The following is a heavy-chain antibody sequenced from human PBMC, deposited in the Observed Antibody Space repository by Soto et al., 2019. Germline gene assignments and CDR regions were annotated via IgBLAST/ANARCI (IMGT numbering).Heavy chain of an antibody. V-gene: IGHV2-5*02. CDR2: HYWDGDK. CDR1: GFSLTTSGVG. J-gene: IGHJ4*02. D-gene: IGHD3-3*01. CDR3: AHRVLRTVFGLVTTTAIYFDF. Sequence: QITLNESGPTQVKPRQTLTLTCTFSGFSLTTSGVGVGWIRQSPGKAPECLALHYWDGDKSYSPSLKSRLTISQDTSKNRVVLTIAYLDPADTATYYCAHRVLRTVFGLVTTTAIYFDFWGQGTPVAVSS.